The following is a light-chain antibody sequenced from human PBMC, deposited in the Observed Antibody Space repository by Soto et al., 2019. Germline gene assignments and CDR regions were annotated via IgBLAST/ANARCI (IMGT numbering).Light chain of an antibody. Sequence: EIGLTQSPVTLSLSPGERATLSCRARQRVRSSSLDWYQQKPGQAPRLLIYRASRRATGTPDRFSGGGSGTHFTLTISRLEPEDFAVYYGQQYGRSPRGTFGEATKVDIQ. CDR3: QQYGRSPRGT. CDR1: QRVRSSS. J-gene: IGKJ1*01. CDR2: RAS. V-gene: IGKV3-20*01.